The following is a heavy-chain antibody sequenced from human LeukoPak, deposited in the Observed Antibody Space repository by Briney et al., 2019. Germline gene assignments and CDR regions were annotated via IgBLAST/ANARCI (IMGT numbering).Heavy chain of an antibody. CDR1: GFIFSSYS. CDR2: ISSSSNYI. J-gene: IGHJ4*02. D-gene: IGHD4-17*01. V-gene: IGHV3-21*01. Sequence: PGGSLRLSCAASGFIFSSYSMNWVRQAPGKGLEWVSSISSSSNYIYYADSVRGRFTISRDNAKNSLYLQMNSLRAEDTAVYYCAGGDGDDDYFDYWGQGILVTVSS. CDR3: AGGDGDDDYFDY.